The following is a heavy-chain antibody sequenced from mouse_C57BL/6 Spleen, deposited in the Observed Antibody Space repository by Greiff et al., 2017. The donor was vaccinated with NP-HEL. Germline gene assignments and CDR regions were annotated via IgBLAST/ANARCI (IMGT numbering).Heavy chain of an antibody. J-gene: IGHJ1*03. CDR3: ARRIRPSWYGDV. CDR1: GYSFTDYN. V-gene: IGHV1-39*01. Sequence: VQLQQSGPELVKPGASVKISCKASGYSFTDYNMNWVKQSNGKSLEWIGVINPNYGTTSYNQKFKGKATLTVDQSTSTAYMQLNSLTSEDSAFYYCARRIRPSWYGDVWGTGTTVTVSS. CDR2: INPNYGTT.